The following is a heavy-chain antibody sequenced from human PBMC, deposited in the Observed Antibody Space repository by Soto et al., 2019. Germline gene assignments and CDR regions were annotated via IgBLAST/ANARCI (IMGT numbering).Heavy chain of an antibody. CDR3: ANGATLGRMGF. Sequence: EVQLLESGGGLVQPGGSLRLSCAASGFTFSNYAMSWVRQAPGKGLEWVSLIADSGGSIYYGDSVKGRFTISRDNSKNTLYMQMNSLKAEDTAIYDCANGATLGRMGFWGQGTLVTVSS. V-gene: IGHV3-23*01. CDR1: GFTFSNYA. CDR2: IADSGGSI. J-gene: IGHJ4*02. D-gene: IGHD3-16*01.